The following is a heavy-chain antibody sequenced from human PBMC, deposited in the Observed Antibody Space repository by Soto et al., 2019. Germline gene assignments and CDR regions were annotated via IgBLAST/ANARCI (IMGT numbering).Heavy chain of an antibody. J-gene: IGHJ3*02. CDR2: ISGNGFST. V-gene: IGHV3-23*01. Sequence: EVQLLQSGGGLVQPGGSLRLSCTASGLTFSTYAMSWVRQAPGKGLEWVSVISGNGFSTFYADSVKGRFTVSRDNAKDTLYLQMHSLRADDTAVYYCAKDVPEIDLMVYPNPFLDAFDIWGQGTMVTVSS. CDR3: AKDVPEIDLMVYPNPFLDAFDI. CDR1: GLTFSTYA. D-gene: IGHD2-8*01.